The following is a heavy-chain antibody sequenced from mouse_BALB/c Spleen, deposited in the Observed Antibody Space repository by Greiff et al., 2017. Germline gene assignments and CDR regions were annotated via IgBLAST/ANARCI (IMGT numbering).Heavy chain of an antibody. Sequence: EVQRVESGGDLVKPGGSLKLSCAASGFTFSSYGMSWVRQTPDKRLEWVATISSGGSYTYYPDSVKGRFTISRDNAKNTLYLQMSSLKSEDTAMYYGARRGGNYQYWYCEVGGEGTTVTVSS. CDR2: ISSGGSYT. CDR1: GFTFSSYG. J-gene: IGHJ1*01. V-gene: IGHV5-6*01. CDR3: ARRGGNYQYWYCEV. D-gene: IGHD2-1*01.